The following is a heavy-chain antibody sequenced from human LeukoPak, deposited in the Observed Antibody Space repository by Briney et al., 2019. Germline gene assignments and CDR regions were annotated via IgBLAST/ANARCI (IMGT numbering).Heavy chain of an antibody. CDR3: ARESGDSNGYYPFDY. Sequence: GGSLRLSCAASGFTFSNYWMSWVRQAPGKGLEWVANIKQDGSEKYYVDSVKGRFTISRDNAKNSLYLQMNSLRAEDTAVYYCARESGDSNGYYPFDYWGQGTLVTVSS. V-gene: IGHV3-7*01. CDR1: GFTFSNYW. J-gene: IGHJ4*02. D-gene: IGHD3-22*01. CDR2: IKQDGSEK.